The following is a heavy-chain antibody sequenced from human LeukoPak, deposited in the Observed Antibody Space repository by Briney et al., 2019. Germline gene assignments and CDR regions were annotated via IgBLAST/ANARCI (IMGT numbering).Heavy chain of an antibody. Sequence: ASVRVSCKTSGYIFTGHYLHWVRQAPGQGLEWMGWINPNSGDTNYAQKFQGKISMTADTSTSTAYMELRRLRSGDTAVYYCAKGFDAADYYWGQGGFDFWGQGTKVIVSS. V-gene: IGHV1-2*02. CDR2: INPNSGDT. CDR3: AKGFDAADYYWGQGGFDF. J-gene: IGHJ3*01. CDR1: GYIFTGHY. D-gene: IGHD3-16*01.